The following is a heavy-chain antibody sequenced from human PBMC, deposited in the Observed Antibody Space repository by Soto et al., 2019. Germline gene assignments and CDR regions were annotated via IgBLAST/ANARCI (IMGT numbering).Heavy chain of an antibody. V-gene: IGHV1-18*01. CDR3: ARDRDCSGDCYYYFDY. D-gene: IGHD2-21*01. CDR2: ISAYNGNT. Sequence: ASVKVSCKASGYTFTSYGISWVRQAPGQGLEWMGWISAYNGNTNYAQKLQGRVTMTTDTSTSTAYMELRSLRSDDTAVYYCARDRDCSGDCYYYFDYWGQGTLVTVSS. J-gene: IGHJ4*02. CDR1: GYTFTSYG.